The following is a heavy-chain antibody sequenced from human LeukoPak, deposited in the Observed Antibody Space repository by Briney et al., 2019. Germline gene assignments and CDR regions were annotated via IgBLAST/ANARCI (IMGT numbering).Heavy chain of an antibody. J-gene: IGHJ4*02. D-gene: IGHD3-10*01. CDR1: GGTFSSYA. CDR3: ARGVYYYGSGSYYSPYYFDY. Sequence: SVKVSCKASGGTFSSYAISWVRQAPGQGLEWMGGIIPIFGTANYAQKFQGRVTITTDESTSTAYMELSSLRCEDTAVYYWARGVYYYGSGSYYSPYYFDYWGQGTLVTVSS. V-gene: IGHV1-69*05. CDR2: IIPIFGTA.